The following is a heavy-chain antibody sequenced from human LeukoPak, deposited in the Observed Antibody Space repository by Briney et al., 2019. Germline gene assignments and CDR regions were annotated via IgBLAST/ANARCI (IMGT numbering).Heavy chain of an antibody. J-gene: IGHJ6*02. CDR3: ARDRDRSGYPNYYYGMDV. CDR1: GFTFSSYS. V-gene: IGHV3-21*01. D-gene: IGHD3-22*01. Sequence: GGSLRLSCAASGFTFSSYSMNWVRQAPGKGLEWVSSISSSSSYIYYADSVKGRFTISRDNAKNSLYLQMNSLRAEDTAVYYCARDRDRSGYPNYYYGMDVWGRGTTVTVSS. CDR2: ISSSSSYI.